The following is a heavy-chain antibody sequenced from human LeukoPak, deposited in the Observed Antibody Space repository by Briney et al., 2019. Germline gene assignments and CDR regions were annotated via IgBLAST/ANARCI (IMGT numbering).Heavy chain of an antibody. D-gene: IGHD3-22*01. V-gene: IGHV3-23*01. Sequence: PGGSLRLSCAASGFSFSSYAMSWVRQAPGKGLEWVSGINSGGGNINFADSVKGRFTISRDNSKNTLYLQMNSLRAEDTAVYYCAKEIDSSGYYDYWGQGTLVTVSS. CDR3: AKEIDSSGYYDY. CDR1: GFSFSSYA. CDR2: INSGGGNI. J-gene: IGHJ4*02.